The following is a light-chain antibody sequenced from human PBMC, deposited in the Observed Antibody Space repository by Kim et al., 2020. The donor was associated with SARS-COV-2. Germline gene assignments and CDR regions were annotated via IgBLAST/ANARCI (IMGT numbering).Light chain of an antibody. Sequence: QSITISCTGTSSDVGGYNYVSWHQQHPGKAPKLMIYDVSNRPSGVSNRFSGSKSGNTASLTISGLQAEDEADYYCSSYTSSSTLEVFGGGTQLTVL. J-gene: IGLJ2*01. CDR3: SSYTSSSTLEV. CDR1: SSDVGGYNY. CDR2: DVS. V-gene: IGLV2-14*03.